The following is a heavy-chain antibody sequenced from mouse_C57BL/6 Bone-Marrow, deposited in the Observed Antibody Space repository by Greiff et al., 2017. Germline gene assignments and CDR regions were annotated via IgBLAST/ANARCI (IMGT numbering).Heavy chain of an antibody. D-gene: IGHD2-3*01. Sequence: EVQGVESGGDLVKPGGSLKLSCAASGFTFSSYGMSWVRQTPDKRLEWVATISSGGSYTYYPDSVKGRFTLSRANAKNTLYLQMSSLKSDDTAMYYCARQGCRWLLVFAYWGQGTLVTVSA. V-gene: IGHV5-6*01. J-gene: IGHJ3*01. CDR3: ARQGCRWLLVFAY. CDR2: ISSGGSYT. CDR1: GFTFSSYG.